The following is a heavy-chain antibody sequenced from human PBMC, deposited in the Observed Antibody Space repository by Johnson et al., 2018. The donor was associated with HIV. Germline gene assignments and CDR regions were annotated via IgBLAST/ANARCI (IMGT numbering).Heavy chain of an antibody. CDR3: TTVRGAFDI. V-gene: IGHV3-15*01. Sequence: VQLVESGGGLVKPGGSLRLSCAASGFTFTNAWMNWVRQAPGKGLEWVGRLKSQTDGGTTDYAAPVKGRFTISRDDSKNTLYLQINSLKTDDTAVYYCTTVRGAFDIWGQGTMVTVYS. J-gene: IGHJ3*02. D-gene: IGHD3-16*01. CDR2: LKSQTDGGTT. CDR1: GFTFTNAW.